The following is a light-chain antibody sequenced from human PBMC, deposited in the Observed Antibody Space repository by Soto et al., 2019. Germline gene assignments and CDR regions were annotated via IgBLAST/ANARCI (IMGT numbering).Light chain of an antibody. Sequence: DIQMTQSPSSVSASVGDRVTITCRASQTISSWLAWYQQKPGKAPKLLIYKASTLKSGVPSRFSGSGSGTDFTLTISCLQSEDFATYYCQQYYSYPRTFGQGTRLEIK. V-gene: IGKV1-5*03. CDR2: KAS. J-gene: IGKJ5*01. CDR1: QTISSW. CDR3: QQYYSYPRT.